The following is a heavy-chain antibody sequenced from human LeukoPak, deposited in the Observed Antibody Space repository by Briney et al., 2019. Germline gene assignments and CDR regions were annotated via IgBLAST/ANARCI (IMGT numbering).Heavy chain of an antibody. J-gene: IGHJ6*02. V-gene: IGHV3-33*01. CDR2: IWYDGSNK. CDR1: GFTFSSYG. Sequence: PSGRSLRLSCAASGFTFSSYGMHWVRQAPGKGLEGVAVIWYDGSNKYYADSVKGRFTISRDNSKNTLYLQMNSLRAEDTAVYYCARDDETSYGTDVWGQGTTVTVSS. CDR3: ARDDETSYGTDV.